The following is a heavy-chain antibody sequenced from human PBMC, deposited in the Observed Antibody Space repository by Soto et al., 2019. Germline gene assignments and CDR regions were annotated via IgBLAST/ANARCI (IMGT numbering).Heavy chain of an antibody. D-gene: IGHD2-15*01. V-gene: IGHV4-31*03. Sequence: SETLSLTCTVSGGSISSGGYYWSWIRQHPGKGLEWIGYIYYSGSTYYNPSLKSRVTISVDTSKNQFSLKLSSVTAADTAVYYCARWVGTTRRGLDAFDIWGQGTMVTVSS. CDR3: ARWVGTTRRGLDAFDI. CDR1: GGSISSGGYY. J-gene: IGHJ3*02. CDR2: IYYSGST.